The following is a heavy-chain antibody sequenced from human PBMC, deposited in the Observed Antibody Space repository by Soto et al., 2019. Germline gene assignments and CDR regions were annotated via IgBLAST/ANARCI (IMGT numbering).Heavy chain of an antibody. D-gene: IGHD3-22*01. CDR2: INPSGGST. Sequence: ASVKVSCKASGYTFTSYYMHWVRQAPGQGLEWMGIINPSGGSTSYAQKFQGRVTKTRDTSTSTVYMELSSLRSEDTAVYYCAREDPEEDYYDSSGYFDYWGQGTLVTVSS. CDR3: AREDPEEDYYDSSGYFDY. J-gene: IGHJ4*02. CDR1: GYTFTSYY. V-gene: IGHV1-46*01.